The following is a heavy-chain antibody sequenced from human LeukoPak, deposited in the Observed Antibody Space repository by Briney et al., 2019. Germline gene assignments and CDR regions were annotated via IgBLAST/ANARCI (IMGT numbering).Heavy chain of an antibody. D-gene: IGHD5-18*01. CDR3: ASDGYSYGLDY. V-gene: IGHV1-69*13. Sequence: SVKVSCKVSGYTLTELSMHWVRQAPGKGLEWMGGIIPIFGTANYAQKFQGRVTITADESTSTAYMELSSLRSEDTAVYYCASDGYSYGLDYWGQGTLVTVSS. J-gene: IGHJ4*02. CDR1: GYTLTELS. CDR2: IIPIFGTA.